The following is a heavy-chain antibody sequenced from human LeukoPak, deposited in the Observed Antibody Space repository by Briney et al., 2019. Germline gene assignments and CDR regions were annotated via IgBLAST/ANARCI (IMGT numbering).Heavy chain of an antibody. CDR2: IYNSGTT. J-gene: IGHJ4*02. D-gene: IGHD2-15*01. Sequence: SQTLSLTCTVSGDSVTSATYYWTWIRRHPGQGLEWIGCIYNSGTTYYNPSLKSRVAISVDSSKSQFSLTVNSVTGADTAVYYCARGRGISGRFDYWGQGTLVSVSS. CDR3: ARGRGISGRFDY. CDR1: GDSVTSATYY. V-gene: IGHV4-31*03.